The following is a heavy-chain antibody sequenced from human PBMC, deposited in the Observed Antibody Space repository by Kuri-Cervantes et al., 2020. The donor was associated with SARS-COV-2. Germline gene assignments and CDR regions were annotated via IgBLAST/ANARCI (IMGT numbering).Heavy chain of an antibody. D-gene: IGHD3-3*01. CDR1: GFTFSSYW. CDR2: IKQDGSEK. CDR3: ARDPRNLAIFGVVIKGYYYYGMDV. Sequence: GGSLRLSCAASGFTFSSYWMSWVRQAPGKGLEWVVNIKQDGSEKYYVDSVKGRFTISRDNAKNSLYLQMNSLRAEDTAVYYCARDPRNLAIFGVVIKGYYYYGMDVWGQGTTVTVSS. V-gene: IGHV3-7*05. J-gene: IGHJ6*02.